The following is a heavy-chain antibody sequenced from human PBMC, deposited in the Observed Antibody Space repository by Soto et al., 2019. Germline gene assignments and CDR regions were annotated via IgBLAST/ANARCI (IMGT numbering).Heavy chain of an antibody. V-gene: IGHV1-46*01. J-gene: IGHJ5*02. CDR1: GYTFTSYY. CDR2: INPSGGST. Sequence: GASVKVSFKASGYTFTSYYMHWVRQAPGQGLEWMGIINPSGGSTSYAQKFQGRVTMTRDTSTSTVYMELSSLRSEDTAVYYCARSRGALVWFDPWGQGTLVTVSS. CDR3: ARSRGALVWFDP. D-gene: IGHD3-10*01.